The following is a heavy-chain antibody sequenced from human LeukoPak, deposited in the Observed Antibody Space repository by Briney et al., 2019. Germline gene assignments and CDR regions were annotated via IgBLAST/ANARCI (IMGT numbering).Heavy chain of an antibody. CDR3: ATTKQARRYFDY. Sequence: GGSLRLSCAASGFTFSSYGMHWVRQAPGKGLEWVAVIWYDGSNTYYADSVKGRFTISRDNSKNTLYLQMNSLRAEDTAVYYCATTKQARRYFDYWGQGTLVTVSS. CDR1: GFTFSSYG. D-gene: IGHD1-1*01. CDR2: IWYDGSNT. J-gene: IGHJ4*02. V-gene: IGHV3-33*01.